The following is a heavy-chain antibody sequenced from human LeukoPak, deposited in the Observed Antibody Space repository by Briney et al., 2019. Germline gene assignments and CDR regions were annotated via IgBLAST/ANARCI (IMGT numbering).Heavy chain of an antibody. V-gene: IGHV1-69*05. J-gene: IGHJ4*02. CDR2: IIPIFGTA. CDR1: GGTFSSYA. Sequence: ASVKVSCKASGGTFSSYAISWVRQAPGQGLEWMGGIIPIFGTANYAQKFQGRVTITTDESTSTAYMELSSLRSEDTAVYYCATIPHNYYDSSGYRDYWGQGTLVTVSS. D-gene: IGHD3-22*01. CDR3: ATIPHNYYDSSGYRDY.